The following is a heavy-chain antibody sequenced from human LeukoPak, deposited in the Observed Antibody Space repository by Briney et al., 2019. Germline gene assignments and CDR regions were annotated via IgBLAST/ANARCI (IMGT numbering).Heavy chain of an antibody. CDR2: INPDRGGT. Sequence: GASVKDSCKASGYTYTGYYMHWVRQAPGQGLEWVGWINPDRGGTIYAQKFQGRVTMTRETSISTVYMELSRLRSDDTAVYYCARTYDILTGYSYFDYWGQGTLVTVSS. CDR3: ARTYDILTGYSYFDY. CDR1: GYTYTGYY. D-gene: IGHD3-9*01. V-gene: IGHV1-2*02. J-gene: IGHJ4*02.